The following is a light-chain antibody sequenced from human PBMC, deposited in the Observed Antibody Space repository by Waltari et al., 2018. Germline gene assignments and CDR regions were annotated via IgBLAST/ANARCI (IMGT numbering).Light chain of an antibody. CDR1: SSNTGAGYA. J-gene: IGLJ2*01. CDR2: GNS. V-gene: IGLV1-40*01. Sequence: QSVLTQPPSVSGAPGQKVTIPCTGRSSNTGAGYAVHWYRQLPGTAPRVLIYGNSNRPSGVPDRFSVSKSGTSASLAITGLQAEDDADYYCQSYDPSLSAVVFGGGTKLTVL. CDR3: QSYDPSLSAVV.